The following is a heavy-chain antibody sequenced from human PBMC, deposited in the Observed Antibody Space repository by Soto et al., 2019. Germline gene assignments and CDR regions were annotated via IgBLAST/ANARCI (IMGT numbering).Heavy chain of an antibody. Sequence: PSETLSLTCAVSGYSISSGYYWGWIRQPPGMGLEWIGSFSHSGSAYYNPSLKSRVTISVDTSKNQFSLRLSSVTAADTAVYYCARELLPPYYFDYWGQGTLVTV. CDR3: ARELLPPYYFDY. V-gene: IGHV4-38-2*02. D-gene: IGHD2-15*01. CDR2: FSHSGSA. J-gene: IGHJ4*02. CDR1: GYSISSGYY.